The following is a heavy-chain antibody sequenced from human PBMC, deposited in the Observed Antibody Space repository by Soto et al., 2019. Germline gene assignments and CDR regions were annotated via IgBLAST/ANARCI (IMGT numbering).Heavy chain of an antibody. D-gene: IGHD3-3*01. CDR3: TSYYDFWSGYYGLFDSRDY. CDR2: IRSKAYGGTT. Sequence: PRLSCTASGFTFGDYAMSWVRQAPGKGLEWVGFIRSKAYGGTTEYAASVKGRFTISRDDSKSIAYLQMNSLKTEDTAVYYCTSYYDFWSGYYGLFDSRDYWGQGTLVTVSS. V-gene: IGHV3-49*04. CDR1: GFTFGDYA. J-gene: IGHJ4*02.